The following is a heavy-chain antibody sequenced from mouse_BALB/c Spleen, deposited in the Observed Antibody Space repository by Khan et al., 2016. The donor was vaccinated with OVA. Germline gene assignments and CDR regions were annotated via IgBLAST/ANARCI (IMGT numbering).Heavy chain of an antibody. D-gene: IGHD1-1*01. Sequence: EVELVESGGGLVQPGGSLKLSCATSGFTFSDYFMYWVRQTPEKRLEWVAYISNGGGSTYYPDTVKGRFTISSDNAKNTRYLQKSRLKSDDTAMYYCARGTTVGAFDYWGQGTTLTVSS. J-gene: IGHJ2*01. CDR1: GFTFSDYF. CDR3: ARGTTVGAFDY. CDR2: ISNGGGST. V-gene: IGHV5-12*02.